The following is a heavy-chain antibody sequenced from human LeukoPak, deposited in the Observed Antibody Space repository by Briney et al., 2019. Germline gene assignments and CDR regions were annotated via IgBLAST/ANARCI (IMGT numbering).Heavy chain of an antibody. CDR3: ARHGSSSSGWFDP. V-gene: IGHV4-39*01. Sequence: SETLSLTCTVPGGSISSSSYYWGWIRQPPGKGLEWIGSIYYSGSTYYNPSLKSRVTISVDTSKNQFSLKLSSVTAADTAVYYCARHGSSSSGWFDPWGQGTLVTVSS. J-gene: IGHJ5*02. D-gene: IGHD6-6*01. CDR2: IYYSGST. CDR1: GGSISSSSYY.